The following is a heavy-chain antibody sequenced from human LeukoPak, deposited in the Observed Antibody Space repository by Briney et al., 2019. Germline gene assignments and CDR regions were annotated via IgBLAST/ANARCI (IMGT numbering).Heavy chain of an antibody. CDR2: INNSGST. V-gene: IGHV4-34*01. J-gene: IGHJ4*02. Sequence: GTLRLSCAASGFTFSSYGMTWVRQPPGKGLEWIGEINNSGSTNYNPSLKSRVTISLDTSKNQFSLKLNSVTAADTAVYYCARGRALFDWGQGTLVTVSS. CDR3: ARGRALFD. CDR1: GFTFSSYG.